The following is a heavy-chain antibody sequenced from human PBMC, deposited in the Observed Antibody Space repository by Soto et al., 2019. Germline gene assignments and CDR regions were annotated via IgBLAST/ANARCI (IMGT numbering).Heavy chain of an antibody. D-gene: IGHD6-19*01. CDR3: ARPGIAVAGPYYYYGMDV. V-gene: IGHV1-2*02. Sequence: ASVKVSCKASGYSFTGYYMYWVRQAPGQGLEWMGWINPNSGDTNYAQKFQGRVTITADESTSTAYMELSSLRSEDTAVYYCARPGIAVAGPYYYYGMDVWGQGTTVTVSS. CDR1: GYSFTGYY. J-gene: IGHJ6*02. CDR2: INPNSGDT.